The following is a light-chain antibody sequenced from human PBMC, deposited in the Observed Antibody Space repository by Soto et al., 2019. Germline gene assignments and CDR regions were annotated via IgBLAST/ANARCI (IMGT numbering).Light chain of an antibody. V-gene: IGLV1-40*01. Sequence: QSVLTQPPSVSGAPRQRVTISCTGSSSNIGAGYDVHWYQQFPGTAPRLLIYANNNRPSGVPDRFSGSKSGTSASLAITGLQADDEAEYYCQSYDFGLSAHNYVFGTGTKVTVL. J-gene: IGLJ1*01. CDR1: SSNIGAGYD. CDR2: ANN. CDR3: QSYDFGLSAHNYV.